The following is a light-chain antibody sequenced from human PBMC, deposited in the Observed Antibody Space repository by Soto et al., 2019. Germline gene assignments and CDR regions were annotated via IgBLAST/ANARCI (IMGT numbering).Light chain of an antibody. CDR3: SSYTSSSTRVV. Sequence: QSVLTQPASVSGSPGQSITISCTGTSSDVGGYNHVSWYQQHPGKAPKLMIYDVSNRPSGVSNRFSGSKSGNTASLTISGLQAEDEADYYCSSYTSSSTRVVFGGGTKVTVL. CDR2: DVS. CDR1: SSDVGGYNH. V-gene: IGLV2-14*01. J-gene: IGLJ2*01.